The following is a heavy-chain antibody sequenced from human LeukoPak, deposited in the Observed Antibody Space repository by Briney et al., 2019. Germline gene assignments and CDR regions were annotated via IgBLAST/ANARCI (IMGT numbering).Heavy chain of an antibody. CDR1: GITVSSNY. Sequence: PGGSLRLSCAASGITVSSNYMSWVRQAPGKGLEWVSVIYSGGSTYYADSVKGRFTISRDNSKNTLYLQMNSLRAEDTAVYYCARGGYSYGYGVDYYYYYGMDVWGQGTTVTVSS. D-gene: IGHD5-18*01. CDR3: ARGGYSYGYGVDYYYYYGMDV. J-gene: IGHJ6*02. CDR2: IYSGGST. V-gene: IGHV3-53*01.